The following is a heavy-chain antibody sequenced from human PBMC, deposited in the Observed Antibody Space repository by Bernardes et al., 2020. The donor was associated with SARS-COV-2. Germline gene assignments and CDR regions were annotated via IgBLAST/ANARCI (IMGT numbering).Heavy chain of an antibody. Sequence: SETLSLTCTVSGGSIRSSSYYWGWIRQPPGKGLEWIGSIYYRGTTSYNPSLKSRLTISVDTSKNQFSLKLSSVTAADTALYYCARHEYHYETSGYNLFDPWGQGTLVTVSS. V-gene: IGHV4-39*01. CDR3: ARHEYHYETSGYNLFDP. CDR2: IYYRGTT. D-gene: IGHD3-22*01. CDR1: GGSIRSSSYY. J-gene: IGHJ5*02.